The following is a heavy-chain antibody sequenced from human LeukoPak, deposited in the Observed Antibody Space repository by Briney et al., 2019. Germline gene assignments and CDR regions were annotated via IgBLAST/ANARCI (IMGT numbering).Heavy chain of an antibody. D-gene: IGHD2-8*02. CDR2: IKKDGSDT. J-gene: IGHJ6*02. CDR1: GFTFSSHW. CDR3: ATDLGDDTGGSYRFGLDV. Sequence: PGGSLRLSCAASGFTFSSHWMYWVRQVPGKGLVWVSLIKKDGSDTTSADSVNGRFTISRDNAKNTQYLQMNSLMDEDTAVYYCATDLGDDTGGSYRFGLDVWGLGTTVTVSS. V-gene: IGHV3-74*01.